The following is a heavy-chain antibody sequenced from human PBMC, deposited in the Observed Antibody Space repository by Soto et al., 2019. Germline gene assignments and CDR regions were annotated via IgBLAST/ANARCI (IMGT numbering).Heavy chain of an antibody. V-gene: IGHV3-23*01. Sequence: GGSLRLSCAASGFTFSSYGMHWVRQAPGKGLEWVSVIRGSGGSTYYADSVKGRFTISRDNSKNTLYLQMNSLRAEDTAVYYCARPPDPFAYYYDSSGPYFGYWGQGTLVTVSS. CDR3: ARPPDPFAYYYDSSGPYFGY. D-gene: IGHD3-22*01. CDR2: IRGSGGST. CDR1: GFTFSSYG. J-gene: IGHJ4*02.